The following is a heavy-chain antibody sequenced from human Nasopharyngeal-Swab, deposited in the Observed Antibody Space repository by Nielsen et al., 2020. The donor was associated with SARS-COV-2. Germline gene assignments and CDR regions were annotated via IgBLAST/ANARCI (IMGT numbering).Heavy chain of an antibody. CDR1: GFTFSSYG. Sequence: GESLKISCAASGFTFSSYGMHWVRQAPGKGLEWVAVISYDGSNKYYADSVKGRFTISRDNSKNTLYLQMNSLRAEDTAVYYCARARAGSWADAFDIWGQGTMVTVPS. CDR2: ISYDGSNK. J-gene: IGHJ3*02. V-gene: IGHV3-30*03. CDR3: ARARAGSWADAFDI. D-gene: IGHD1-26*01.